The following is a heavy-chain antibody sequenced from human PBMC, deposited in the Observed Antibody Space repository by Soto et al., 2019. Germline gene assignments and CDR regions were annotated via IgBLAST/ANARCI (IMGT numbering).Heavy chain of an antibody. Sequence: GGSLRLSCAASGFTFSGSAMTWVRQAPGKWLEYVSSITSSGSEVFHAASVKGRFTMSRDNSQNMLYLQMNSLRAEDTAGYYCAKEGYDSGGYWDVWGQGALVTVSS. CDR1: GFTFSGSA. CDR3: AKEGYDSGGYWDV. V-gene: IGHV3-23*01. D-gene: IGHD6-19*01. J-gene: IGHJ1*01. CDR2: ITSSGSEV.